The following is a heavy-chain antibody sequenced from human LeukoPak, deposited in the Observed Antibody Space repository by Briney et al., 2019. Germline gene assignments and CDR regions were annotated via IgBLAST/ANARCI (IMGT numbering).Heavy chain of an antibody. J-gene: IGHJ4*02. CDR2: ISSNGGST. Sequence: GGSLRLSCSASGFTFSSYAMHWVRQAPGKGLEYVSAISSNGGSTYYADSVKGRLTISRDNSKNTLYLQMSSLRAEDTAVYYCVEKGDYGGPDYWGQGTLVTVSS. D-gene: IGHD4-23*01. CDR3: VEKGDYGGPDY. CDR1: GFTFSSYA. V-gene: IGHV3-64D*09.